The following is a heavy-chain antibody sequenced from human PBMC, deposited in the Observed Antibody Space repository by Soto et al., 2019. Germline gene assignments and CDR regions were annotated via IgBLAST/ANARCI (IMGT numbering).Heavy chain of an antibody. CDR2: ISGSGSIT. CDR3: AKDIRGLRGAYYFDN. CDR1: GFSFSSYA. J-gene: IGHJ4*02. Sequence: EVQLLESGGGLVQPGGSLRLSCAASGFSFSSYAMTWVRQAPGKGLEWASAISGSGSITYYADSVKGRFTISRDNSKNTLDLQMNSLRAEDTAVYYCAKDIRGLRGAYYFDNWGQGILVTVSS. V-gene: IGHV3-23*01. D-gene: IGHD3-10*01.